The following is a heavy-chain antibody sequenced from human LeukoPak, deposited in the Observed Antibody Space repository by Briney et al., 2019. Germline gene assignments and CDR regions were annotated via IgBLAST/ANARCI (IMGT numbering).Heavy chain of an antibody. CDR1: GLTFSDYS. Sequence: KTAGSLRLSCAASGLTFSDYSSNWVRQAPRNGMHWVSGINSSNSYMYYSDSVKCRFTIYRDNAKNSLYLHMKSLIADDMAADYCARWYSSGWSTYFIDWCGQGRLVTVSS. D-gene: IGHD6-19*01. V-gene: IGHV3-21*01. CDR2: INSSNSYM. J-gene: IGHJ4*02. CDR3: ARWYSSGWSTYFIDW.